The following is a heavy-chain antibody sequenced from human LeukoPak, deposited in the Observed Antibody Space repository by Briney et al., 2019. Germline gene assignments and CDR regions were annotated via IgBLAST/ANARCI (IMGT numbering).Heavy chain of an antibody. D-gene: IGHD4-17*01. CDR2: ISSSSSTI. CDR1: GFTFSSYS. Sequence: SGGSLRLSCAASGFTFSSYSMNWVRQAPGKGLEWVSYISSSSSTIYYADSVKGRFTISRDNAKNSLYLQMNSLRAEDTAVYYCARNYDYGDYDPDAFDIWGQGTMVTVSS. J-gene: IGHJ3*02. V-gene: IGHV3-48*01. CDR3: ARNYDYGDYDPDAFDI.